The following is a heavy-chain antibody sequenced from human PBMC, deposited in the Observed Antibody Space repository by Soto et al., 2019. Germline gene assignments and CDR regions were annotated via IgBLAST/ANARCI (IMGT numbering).Heavy chain of an antibody. J-gene: IGHJ4*02. CDR3: TTGIYYDILTGYHNVAY. V-gene: IGHV3-15*01. Sequence: VSLRLSCVASGFNLSHPWMTWVRQAAGKGLGWVGRIKSKTDGGTADYAAPVKGRATISRDDSKNTVYLQMNSLKTEDTAVYYCTTGIYYDILTGYHNVAYWGQGXLVTVSS. CDR1: GFNLSHPW. CDR2: IKSKTDGGTA. D-gene: IGHD3-9*01.